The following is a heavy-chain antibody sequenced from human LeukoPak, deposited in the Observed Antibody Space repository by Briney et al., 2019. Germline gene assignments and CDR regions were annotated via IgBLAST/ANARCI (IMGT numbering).Heavy chain of an antibody. D-gene: IGHD1-26*01. CDR2: IISSGDIT. J-gene: IGHJ4*02. V-gene: IGHV3-23*01. CDR3: ARVRVGATRDFDY. CDR1: GFAFRSYA. Sequence: GGSLRLSCAASGFAFRSYAMSWVRQAPGRGLEWVSSIISSGDITYYADSLKGRFTISRDNSKNTLYLQMNSLRAEDTAVYYCARVRVGATRDFDYWGQGTLVTVSS.